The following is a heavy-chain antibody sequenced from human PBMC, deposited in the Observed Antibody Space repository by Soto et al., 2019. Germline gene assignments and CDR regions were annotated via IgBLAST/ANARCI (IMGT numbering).Heavy chain of an antibody. D-gene: IGHD3-10*01. CDR1: GFPFSTTD. V-gene: IGHV3-23*01. Sequence: SLRLSCAASGFPFSTTDMMWVRPAPGKGLEWVSTIGGSGETTYYADSVKGRFTISRDNSKNTLYLQMNSLRADDTALYYCAKNSGWFNTWGQGALVTVS. CDR3: AKNSGWFNT. J-gene: IGHJ5*02. CDR2: IGGSGETT.